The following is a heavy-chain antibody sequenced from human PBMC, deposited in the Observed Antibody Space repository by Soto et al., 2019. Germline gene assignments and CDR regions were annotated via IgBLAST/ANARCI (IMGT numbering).Heavy chain of an antibody. CDR1: GFTFSDYY. CDR2: ISSSGSTI. D-gene: IGHD2-15*01. J-gene: IGHJ3*02. V-gene: IGHV3-11*01. CDR3: ARDLESKDIVVVVAAPTDAFDI. Sequence: LRLSCAASGFTFSDYYMSWIRQAPGKGLEWVSYISSSGSTIYYADSVKGRFTISRDNAKNSLYLQMNSLRAEDTAVYYCARDLESKDIVVVVAAPTDAFDIWGQGTMVTVSS.